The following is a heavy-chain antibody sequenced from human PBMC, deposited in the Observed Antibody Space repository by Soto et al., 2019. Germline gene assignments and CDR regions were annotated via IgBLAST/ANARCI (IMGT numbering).Heavy chain of an antibody. CDR3: ARLVQRVTIFGVVPYSYYGLDV. D-gene: IGHD3-3*01. V-gene: IGHV2-70*01. CDR2: IDWDDDK. CDR1: GFSLSTSEMC. Sequence: SGPTLVNPTPTLTLTCTFSGFSLSTSEMCVSWIRQPPGKALEWLALIDWDDDKCYSTSLKTRLTISKDTSKNQVVLTMTNMDPVDTATYYCARLVQRVTIFGVVPYSYYGLDVWGQGTTVTVSS. J-gene: IGHJ6*02.